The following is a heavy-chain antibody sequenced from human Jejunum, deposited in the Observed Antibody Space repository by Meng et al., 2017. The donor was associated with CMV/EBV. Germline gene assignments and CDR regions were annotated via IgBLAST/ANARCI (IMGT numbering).Heavy chain of an antibody. J-gene: IGHJ6*02. CDR2: INQDGSEK. CDR1: YW. V-gene: IGHV3-7*01. Sequence: YWMTWVRQAPGKGLEWVANINQDGSEKYYVESVRGRSSISRDNAKNSLYLQMSSLRAEDTAVYFCARGGITVFGVVIIDYYGMDVWGQGTTVTVSS. D-gene: IGHD3-3*01. CDR3: ARGGITVFGVVIIDYYGMDV.